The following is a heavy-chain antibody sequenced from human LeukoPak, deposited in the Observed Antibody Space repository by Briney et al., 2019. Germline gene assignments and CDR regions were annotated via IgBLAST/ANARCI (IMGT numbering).Heavy chain of an antibody. CDR2: ISNGKT. V-gene: IGHV3-23*01. CDR3: VREAGYCAPVCVKTNWFDP. Sequence: AGGSLRLSCAASGSPFSSHAMRWVRQPPGKQPEWVAAISNGKTYYADPVRGRFAISRDDSTNTVYLHMNSLRDEDTALYHCVREAGYCAPVCVKTNWFDPWGQGTLVTVSS. D-gene: IGHD2-15*01. CDR1: GSPFSSHA. J-gene: IGHJ5*02.